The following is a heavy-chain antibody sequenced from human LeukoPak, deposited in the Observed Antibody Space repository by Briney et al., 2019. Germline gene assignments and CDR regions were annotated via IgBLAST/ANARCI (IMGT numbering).Heavy chain of an antibody. Sequence: SETLSLTCTVSGGSIISGDYYWGWVRQSPGKGLEWIGSINYRGTTFYNPSLMSRVTIFVDTSKNQFSLKVSSVTAADTAVYYCARLGITIFGLAYYFDYWGQGTLVTVPS. V-gene: IGHV4-39*01. CDR2: INYRGTT. J-gene: IGHJ4*02. CDR1: GGSIISGDYY. CDR3: ARLGITIFGLAYYFDY. D-gene: IGHD3-3*01.